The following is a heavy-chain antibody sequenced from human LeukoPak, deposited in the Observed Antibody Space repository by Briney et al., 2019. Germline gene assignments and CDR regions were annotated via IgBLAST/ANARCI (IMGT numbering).Heavy chain of an antibody. J-gene: IGHJ5*02. CDR3: ATDHSMANPAWWFDP. CDR2: INPSGTGT. CDR1: GYTITNNY. Sequence: ASVKVSCKASGYTITNNYMHWVRQAPGQGLEWMGVINPSGTGTSYAQKFQGRITMSRDTSTSTVYMELSSLRSEDTAFYYCATDHSMANPAWWFDPWGQGTLATVS. D-gene: IGHD5-24*01. V-gene: IGHV1-46*01.